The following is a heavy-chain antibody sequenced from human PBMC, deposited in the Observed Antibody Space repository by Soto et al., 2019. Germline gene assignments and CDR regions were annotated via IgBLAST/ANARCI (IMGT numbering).Heavy chain of an antibody. CDR3: ARLSLARRKHKWFAS. Sequence: PSVPLWLTCTVSIACTSSNLVCRLRLRKLPGKGLEWIGSIFYLGSSYYNPSLTSRVTMSVDTSKNQFSLRLRSVTAADTALYFCARLSLARRKHKWFASSG. J-gene: IGHJ5*01. V-gene: IGHV4-39*01. CDR1: IACTSSNLVC. CDR2: IFYLGSS.